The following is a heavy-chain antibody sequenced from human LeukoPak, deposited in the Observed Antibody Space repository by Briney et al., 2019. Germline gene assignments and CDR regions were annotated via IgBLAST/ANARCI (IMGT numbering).Heavy chain of an antibody. Sequence: PSETLSLTCTVSGGSISSYYWGWIRQPPGKGLEWIGSIYYSGSTYYNPSLKSRVTISVDTSKNQFSLKLSSVTAADTAVYYCARKHSSGWYGDYYYYYYMDVWGKGTTVTVSS. CDR3: ARKHSSGWYGDYYYYYYMDV. CDR2: IYYSGST. J-gene: IGHJ6*03. V-gene: IGHV4-39*01. D-gene: IGHD6-19*01. CDR1: GGSISSYY.